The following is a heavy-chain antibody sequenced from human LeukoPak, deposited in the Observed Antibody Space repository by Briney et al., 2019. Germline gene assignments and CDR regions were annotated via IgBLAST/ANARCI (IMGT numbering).Heavy chain of an antibody. CDR2: IYYSGST. V-gene: IGHV4-59*01. J-gene: IGHJ4*02. CDR3: ARGGADFWSGYVKPHSSDY. CDR1: GGSISSYY. D-gene: IGHD3-3*01. Sequence: SETLSLTCTVSGGSISSYYWSWIRQPPGKGLEWIGYIYYSGSTNYNPSLKSRVTISVDTSKNQFSLKLSSVTAADTAVYYCARGGADFWSGYVKPHSSDYWGQGTLVTVSS.